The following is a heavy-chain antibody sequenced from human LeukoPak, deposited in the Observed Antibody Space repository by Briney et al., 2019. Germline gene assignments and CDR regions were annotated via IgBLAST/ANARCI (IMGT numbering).Heavy chain of an antibody. CDR3: ARHVSAYSSGLPYYMDV. CDR2: IYHSGST. J-gene: IGHJ6*03. V-gene: IGHV4-34*01. CDR1: GGSFSGYY. Sequence: PSETLSLTCAVYGGSFSGYYWSWIRQPPGKGLEWIGEIYHSGSTNYNPSLKSRVTISVDKSKNQFSLKLSSVTAADTAVYYCARHVSAYSSGLPYYMDVWGKGTTVTVSS. D-gene: IGHD6-19*01.